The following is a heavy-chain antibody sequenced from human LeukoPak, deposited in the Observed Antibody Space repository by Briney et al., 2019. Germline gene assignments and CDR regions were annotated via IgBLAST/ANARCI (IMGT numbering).Heavy chain of an antibody. V-gene: IGHV4-61*05. Sequence: SETLSLTCTVSGGSISSSSYYWGWIRQPPGKGLEWIGEIYHSGSTNYNPSLKSRVTISVDKSKNQFSLKLSSVTAADTAVYYCARATATTYYYYYYMDVWGKGTTVTVSS. CDR1: GGSISSSSYY. J-gene: IGHJ6*03. CDR3: ARATATTYYYYYYMDV. CDR2: IYHSGST. D-gene: IGHD1-1*01.